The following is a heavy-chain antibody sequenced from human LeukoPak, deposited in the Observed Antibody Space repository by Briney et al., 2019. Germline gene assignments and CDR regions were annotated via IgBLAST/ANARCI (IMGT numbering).Heavy chain of an antibody. Sequence: PGGSLRLSCAASGFTFNSYAMTWVRQAPGKGLEWVSHVSGSGGITYYADSVKGRFTILRDNSKNTLYLQMDSLRAEDTAVYYCAKTTAGNSSGRNPGWPVDYWGQGTLVTVSS. CDR1: GFTFNSYA. J-gene: IGHJ4*02. CDR3: AKTTAGNSSGRNPGWPVDY. D-gene: IGHD6-19*01. CDR2: VSGSGGIT. V-gene: IGHV3-23*01.